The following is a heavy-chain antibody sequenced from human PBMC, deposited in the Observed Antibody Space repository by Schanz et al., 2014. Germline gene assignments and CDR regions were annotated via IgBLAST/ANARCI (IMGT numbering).Heavy chain of an antibody. CDR2: ISNSGSYI. D-gene: IGHD3-9*01. CDR1: EFTFSSYK. V-gene: IGHV3-21*01. Sequence: EVQLVESGAGLAKPGGSLRLSCEASEFTFSSYKMNWVRQAPGKGLEWVSSISNSGSYIHYAGSVKDRFTISRDNAKNTRYLQMNSLRAEETSVYYCARDSKPSYGFLTAYYSFDYWGQGALXTVSS. CDR3: ARDSKPSYGFLTAYYSFDY. J-gene: IGHJ4*02.